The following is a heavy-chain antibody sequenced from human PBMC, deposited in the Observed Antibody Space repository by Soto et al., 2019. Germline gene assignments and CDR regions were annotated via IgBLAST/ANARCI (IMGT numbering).Heavy chain of an antibody. CDR1: GFTFSSYS. CDR3: ARDGWVCCSSTSCYIGPIDYYYGMDV. Sequence: GGSLRLSCAASGFTFSSYSMNWVRQAPGKGLEWVSYISSSSSTIYYADSVKGRFPISRDNAKNSLYWQMNSLRDEDTAVYYCARDGWVCCSSTSCYIGPIDYYYGMDVWGQGPTVT. D-gene: IGHD2-2*02. CDR2: ISSSSSTI. J-gene: IGHJ6*02. V-gene: IGHV3-48*02.